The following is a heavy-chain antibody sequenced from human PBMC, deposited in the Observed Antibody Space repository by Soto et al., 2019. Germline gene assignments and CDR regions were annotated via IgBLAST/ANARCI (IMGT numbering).Heavy chain of an antibody. CDR1: GFTFSDHF. CDR3: ARDSGPYSGAYCFDH. J-gene: IGHJ4*02. CDR2: SRNKGHSYIT. Sequence: EVQLVESGGGLVQPGGSLRLSCAASGFTFSDHFMDWVRQAPGKGLEWVGRSRNKGHSYITEYAATVEGRFSISRDDSKNSVYLQMNSLKTEDTAVYYCARDSGPYSGAYCFDHWGQGTLVTVSS. D-gene: IGHD1-26*01. V-gene: IGHV3-72*01.